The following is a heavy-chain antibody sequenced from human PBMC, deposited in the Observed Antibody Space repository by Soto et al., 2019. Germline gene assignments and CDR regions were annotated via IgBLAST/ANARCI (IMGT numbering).Heavy chain of an antibody. CDR3: ARGKGDYGRYYYYGMDV. CDR1: GFTFSSYA. V-gene: IGHV3-30-3*01. CDR2: ISYDGSNK. Sequence: QVQLVESGGGVVQPGRSLRLSCAASGFTFSSYAMHWVRQAPGKGLEWVAVISYDGSNKYYADSVKGRFTISRDNSKNTLYLQMNSLRAEDTAVYYCARGKGDYGRYYYYGMDVWGQGTTVTVSS. D-gene: IGHD4-17*01. J-gene: IGHJ6*02.